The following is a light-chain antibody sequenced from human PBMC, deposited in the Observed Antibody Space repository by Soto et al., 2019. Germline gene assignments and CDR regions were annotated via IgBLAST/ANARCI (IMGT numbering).Light chain of an antibody. CDR1: SSDVGSYNL. CDR3: CSYAGSSTYI. J-gene: IGLJ1*01. Sequence: QSALTQPASVSGSPGQSITISCTGTSSDVGSYNLVSWYQQNPGKAPKLMIYEGTKRPSGVSNRFSGSKSGNTASLTISGLQAEDEADYHCCSYAGSSTYIFGTGTKVTAL. V-gene: IGLV2-23*01. CDR2: EGT.